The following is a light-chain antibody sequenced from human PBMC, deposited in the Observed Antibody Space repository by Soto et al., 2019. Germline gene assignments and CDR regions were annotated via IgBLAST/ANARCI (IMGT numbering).Light chain of an antibody. CDR1: SGSIATNY. J-gene: IGLJ2*01. V-gene: IGLV6-57*02. CDR3: QSYDGSNPDVV. CDR2: EDT. Sequence: NFMLTQPHSVSESPGKTVTISCTGSSGSIATNYVQWYQQRPGSAPTTVIYEDTQRPSGVPERFSGSIDSSSNSASLNISGLQTEDEADYYCQSYDGSNPDVVFGGGTKLTVL.